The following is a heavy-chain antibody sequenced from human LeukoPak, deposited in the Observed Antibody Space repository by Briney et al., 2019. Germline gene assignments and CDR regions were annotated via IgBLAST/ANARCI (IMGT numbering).Heavy chain of an antibody. CDR2: ISGSGGST. Sequence: GGSLRLSCAASGFTFSSYAMSWVRQAPGKGLEWVSAISGSGGSTYYADSVKGRFTISRDNAKNTLYLQMNSLRAEDTAVYYCARGAPRLRFLDWLSRTFDPWGQGTLVTVSS. D-gene: IGHD3-3*01. V-gene: IGHV3-23*01. CDR1: GFTFSSYA. J-gene: IGHJ5*02. CDR3: ARGAPRLRFLDWLSRTFDP.